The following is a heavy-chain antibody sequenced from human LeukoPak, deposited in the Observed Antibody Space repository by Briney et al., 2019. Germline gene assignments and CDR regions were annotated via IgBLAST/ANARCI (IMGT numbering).Heavy chain of an antibody. V-gene: IGHV1-2*02. J-gene: IGHJ4*02. CDR2: INPNSGET. CDR3: ARDRDYSNTERGFDY. Sequence: ASVKVSCKTSGYTFTDYYIHWVRQAPGQGLEWMGWINPNSGETNSAQKFQGRVTMTGDTSISTAYTELRRVTSDDTAVYYCARDRDYSNTERGFDYWGQGTLATVSS. CDR1: GYTFTDYY. D-gene: IGHD4-11*01.